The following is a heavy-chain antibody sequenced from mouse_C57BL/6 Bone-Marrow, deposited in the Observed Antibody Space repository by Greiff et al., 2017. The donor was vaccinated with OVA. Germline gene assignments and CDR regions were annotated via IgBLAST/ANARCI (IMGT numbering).Heavy chain of an antibody. J-gene: IGHJ2*01. CDR2: ISSGSSTI. CDR1: GFTFSDYG. Sequence: EVHLVESGGGLVKPGGSLKLSCAASGFTFSDYGMHWVRQAPEKGLEWVAYISSGSSTIYYADIVKGRFTISRDTAKNTLFRQMTSLRSEDTVMYYCARGWVLPFDYWGQGTTLTVSS. CDR3: ARGWVLPFDY. V-gene: IGHV5-17*01. D-gene: IGHD1-1*02.